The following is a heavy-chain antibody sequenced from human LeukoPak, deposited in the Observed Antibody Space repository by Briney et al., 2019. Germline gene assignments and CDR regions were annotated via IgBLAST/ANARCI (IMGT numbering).Heavy chain of an antibody. V-gene: IGHV3-21*01. CDR3: ARDGLFDLVVPAAPWFDP. CDR2: ISSSSSYI. J-gene: IGHJ5*02. CDR1: GFTFSSYS. D-gene: IGHD2-2*01. Sequence: GGSLRLSCAASGFTFSSYSMNWVRQAPGKGLEWVSSISSSSSYIYYADSVKGRFTISRDNAKNSLYLQMNSLRAEDTAVYYCARDGLFDLVVPAAPWFDPWGQGTLVTVSS.